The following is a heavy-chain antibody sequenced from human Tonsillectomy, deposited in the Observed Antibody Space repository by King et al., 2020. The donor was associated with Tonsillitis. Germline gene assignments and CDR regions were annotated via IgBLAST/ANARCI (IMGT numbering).Heavy chain of an antibody. CDR2: ISSTGPA. CDR3: SRGSGFGGNPFDY. J-gene: IGHJ4*02. CDR1: GGSISSYY. V-gene: IGHV4-59*01. Sequence: QLQESGPGLVKPWETLSLTCTVSGGSISSYYWSWVRQPPGKGLEWIGDISSTGPANYNPSLKSRLTMSVDTSKSQFSLKMNSVTAADTAIYYCSRGSGFGGNPFDYWGQGSLVTVSS. D-gene: IGHD4-23*01.